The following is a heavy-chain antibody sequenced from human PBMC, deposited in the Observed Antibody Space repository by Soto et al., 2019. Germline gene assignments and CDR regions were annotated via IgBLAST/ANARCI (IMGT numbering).Heavy chain of an antibody. CDR1: GGSISSGGYY. Sequence: SETLSLTCAVSGGSISSGGYYWSWLRQHPGKGLEWIGYIYFSGSTSYNPSLKSRVTISLDSSKNQFSLKLSSVTAADTAVYYCSSSPSSTLFDIWGQGTMVTVS. J-gene: IGHJ3*02. D-gene: IGHD6-6*01. V-gene: IGHV4-31*11. CDR3: SSSPSSTLFDI. CDR2: IYFSGST.